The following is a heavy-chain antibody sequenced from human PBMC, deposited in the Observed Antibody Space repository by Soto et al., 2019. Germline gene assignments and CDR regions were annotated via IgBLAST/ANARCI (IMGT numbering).Heavy chain of an antibody. V-gene: IGHV1-69*01. Sequence: QVQLVQSGAEVKKPGSSVKVSCKASGGTFSSYAISWERQAPGQGLEWMGGIIPIFGTANYAQKFQGRVTITADESTSTAYMELSSLRSEDTAVYYCARDGGSDEEYSSSWSSYNWFDPWGQGTLVTVSS. CDR1: GGTFSSYA. J-gene: IGHJ5*02. D-gene: IGHD6-13*01. CDR2: IIPIFGTA. CDR3: ARDGGSDEEYSSSWSSYNWFDP.